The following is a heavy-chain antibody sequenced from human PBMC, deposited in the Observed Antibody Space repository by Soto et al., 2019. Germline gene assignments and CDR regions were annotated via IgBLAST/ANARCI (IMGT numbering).Heavy chain of an antibody. J-gene: IGHJ4*02. CDR1: GFTFSSYW. V-gene: IGHV3-7*03. CDR3: ARGGSDSDY. D-gene: IGHD3-10*01. CDR2: IHRDGTEK. Sequence: EVQLVESGGGLVQPGGSLGLSCAASGFTFSSYWMTWVRQAPGKGLEWVANIHRDGTEKKYVVSVKGRFTISRDNAKNSLYLQMNSLRGEDTAVYYCARGGSDSDYWGQGTLVIVSS.